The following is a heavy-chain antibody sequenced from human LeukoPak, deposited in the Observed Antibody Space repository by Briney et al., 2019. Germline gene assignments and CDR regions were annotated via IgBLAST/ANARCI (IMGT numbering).Heavy chain of an antibody. J-gene: IGHJ6*03. CDR3: ARESREWELLNYYYYMDV. V-gene: IGHV4-61*02. CDR2: IYTSGST. Sequence: PSQTLSLTCTVSGGSISSGSYYWSWIRQPAGKGLEWIGRIYTSGSTNYNPSLKSRVTISVDTSKNQFSLKLSSVTAADTAVYYCARESREWELLNYYYYMDVWGEGTTVTISS. CDR1: GGSISSGSYY. D-gene: IGHD1-26*01.